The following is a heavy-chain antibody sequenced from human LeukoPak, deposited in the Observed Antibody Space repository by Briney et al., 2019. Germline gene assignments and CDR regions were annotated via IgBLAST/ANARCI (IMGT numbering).Heavy chain of an antibody. CDR2: INPNTGGP. J-gene: IGHJ6*03. D-gene: IGHD6-13*01. Sequence: LRASVKVSCKTSGYSLSGYLLHWVRQAPGQGLEWMGWINPNTGGPNYARKFQDRVTMTSDTSINTAYMELSSLRSEDTAVYYCARGYSSSRRKAKSAFYYYYYYMDVWGKGTTVTVSS. CDR1: GYSLSGYL. V-gene: IGHV1-2*02. CDR3: ARGYSSSRRKAKSAFYYYYYYMDV.